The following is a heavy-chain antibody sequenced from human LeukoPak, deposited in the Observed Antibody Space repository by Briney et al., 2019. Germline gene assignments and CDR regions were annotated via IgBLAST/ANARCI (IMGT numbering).Heavy chain of an antibody. CDR1: GFTFSTYA. Sequence: GGSLRLSCAASGFTFSTYAMHWVRQAPGKGLEWVAVISHDGSSKYYADSVKGRFTISRDNSKNTLYLQMNSLRAEDTAVYYCARARSSYGYGDAFDIWGQGTMVTVSS. CDR2: ISHDGSSK. V-gene: IGHV3-30*04. J-gene: IGHJ3*02. D-gene: IGHD5-18*01. CDR3: ARARSSYGYGDAFDI.